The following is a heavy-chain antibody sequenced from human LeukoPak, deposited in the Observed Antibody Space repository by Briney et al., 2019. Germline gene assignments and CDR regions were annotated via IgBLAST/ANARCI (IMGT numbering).Heavy chain of an antibody. CDR3: ARGRRILVGDTNAGDYFDY. J-gene: IGHJ4*02. V-gene: IGHV1-2*02. CDR2: VKPNSGDT. CDR1: GYTFTSYA. D-gene: IGHD1-26*01. Sequence: GASVKASCKASGYTFTSYAMNWVRQAPGQGLEWMGWVKPNSGDTYYAQKFQGRVTMTRDTSISTAYIELSRLRSDDTAVYYCARGRRILVGDTNAGDYFDYWGQGTLVTVSS.